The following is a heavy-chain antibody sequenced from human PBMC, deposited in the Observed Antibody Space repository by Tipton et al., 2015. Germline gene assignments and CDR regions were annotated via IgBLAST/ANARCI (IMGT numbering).Heavy chain of an antibody. V-gene: IGHV4-31*03. Sequence: TLSLTCTVSGGSISSGGYYWTWIRQHPGKGLEWIGCIYYNGSTYNNPSLKSRVTISEDTSKNQFSLKLTSVTAADTAVYYCARLHDYGDYAVDYWGQGTLVTVSS. J-gene: IGHJ4*02. CDR3: ARLHDYGDYAVDY. CDR2: IYYNGST. CDR1: GGSISSGGYY. D-gene: IGHD4-17*01.